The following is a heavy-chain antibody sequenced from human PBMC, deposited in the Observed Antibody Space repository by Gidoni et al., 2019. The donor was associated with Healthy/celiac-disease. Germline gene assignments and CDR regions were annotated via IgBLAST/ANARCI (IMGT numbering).Heavy chain of an antibody. V-gene: IGHV3-33*01. J-gene: IGHJ3*02. CDR2: IWYDGSNK. CDR3: ALQRSWFGDSLGPTDAFDI. Sequence: QVQLVASGGGVVQPGRSLRLSCAASGFTFSSYGMHWVRQAPGKGLEWVAVIWYDGSNKYYADSVKGRFTISRDNSKNTLYLQMNSLRAEDTAVYYCALQRSWFGDSLGPTDAFDIWGQGTMVTVSS. CDR1: GFTFSSYG. D-gene: IGHD3-10*01.